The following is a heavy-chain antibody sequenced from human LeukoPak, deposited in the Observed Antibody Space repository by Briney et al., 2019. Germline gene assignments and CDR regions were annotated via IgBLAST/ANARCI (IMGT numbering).Heavy chain of an antibody. D-gene: IGHD6-6*01. CDR3: ARKIEYSSSSLEYYFDY. J-gene: IGHJ4*02. V-gene: IGHV1-2*02. CDR1: GYTFTGYY. CDR2: INPNSGGT. Sequence: ASVKVSCKACGYTFTGYYMHWVRQAPGQGLEWMGWINPNSGGTNYAQKFQGRVTMTRDTSISTAYMELSRLRSDDTAVYYCARKIEYSSSSLEYYFDYWGQGTLVTVSS.